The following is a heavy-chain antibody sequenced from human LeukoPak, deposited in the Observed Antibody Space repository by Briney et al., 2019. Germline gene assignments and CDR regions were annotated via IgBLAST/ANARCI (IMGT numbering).Heavy chain of an antibody. J-gene: IGHJ4*02. Sequence: GGSLRLSCAASGFTFSSYAMHWVRQAPGKGLEWVAVISYDGSNKYYADSVKGRFTISRDNSKNTLYLQMNSLRAEDTAVYYCARVKIAAAGTGDYWGQGTLVTVSS. V-gene: IGHV3-30*04. CDR2: ISYDGSNK. CDR3: ARVKIAAAGTGDY. CDR1: GFTFSSYA. D-gene: IGHD6-13*01.